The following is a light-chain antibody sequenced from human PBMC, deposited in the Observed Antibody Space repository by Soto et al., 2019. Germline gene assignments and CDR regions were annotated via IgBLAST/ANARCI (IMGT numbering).Light chain of an antibody. Sequence: DLQLTQSPSTLSASIGDRVTITCRASQTISEWLAWYQQKPGKAPEVLIYDASSLESGVPSRFSGSGSGTEFTLTISSLEPEDFAVYYCQQHSNWPPITFGQGTRLEIK. CDR2: DAS. V-gene: IGKV1-5*01. CDR3: QQHSNWPPIT. J-gene: IGKJ5*01. CDR1: QTISEW.